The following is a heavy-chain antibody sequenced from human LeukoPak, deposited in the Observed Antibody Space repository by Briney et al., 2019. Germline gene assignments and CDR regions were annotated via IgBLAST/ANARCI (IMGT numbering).Heavy chain of an antibody. D-gene: IGHD5-12*01. CDR3: ARDVGGYDWXXGFDI. J-gene: IGHJ3*02. CDR2: ISAYNGNT. Sequence: GASVKVSCKASGYTFTSYGISWVRQAPGQGLEWMGWISAYNGNTNYAQKLQGRDTMTTDTSTSTAYMELRSLRSDDTAVYYCARDVGGYDWXXGFDIXXXGTMVTVS. CDR1: GYTFTSYG. V-gene: IGHV1-18*01.